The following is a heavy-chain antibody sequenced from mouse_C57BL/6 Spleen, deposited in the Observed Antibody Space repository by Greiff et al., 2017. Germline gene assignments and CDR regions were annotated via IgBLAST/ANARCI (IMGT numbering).Heavy chain of an antibody. CDR2: IWGGGSK. J-gene: IGHJ4*01. Sequence: VQRVESGPGLVAPSQSLSITCTVSGFSLTSYGVDWVRQPPGKGLEWLGVIWGGGSKNYNSALMSRMSISKDNSKSQVIIKMNSLQTDDTAMYYCAKHEESNYPYYAMDYWGQGTSVTVSS. V-gene: IGHV2-9*01. CDR3: AKHEESNYPYYAMDY. D-gene: IGHD2-5*01. CDR1: GFSLTSYG.